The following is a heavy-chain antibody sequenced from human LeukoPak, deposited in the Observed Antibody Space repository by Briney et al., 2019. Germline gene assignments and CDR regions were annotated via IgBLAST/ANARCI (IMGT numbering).Heavy chain of an antibody. CDR1: GYSFTSYW. CDR3: ARTPSIVGATTPFDY. J-gene: IGHJ4*02. CDR2: IYPGDSDT. V-gene: IGHV5-51*01. Sequence: GKSLKISCKGSGYSFTSYWIGWVRQMPGKGLEWMGIIYPGDSDTRYSPSFQGQVTISADKSISTAYLQWSSLKASDTAMYYCARTPSIVGATTPFDYWGQGTLVTVSS. D-gene: IGHD1-26*01.